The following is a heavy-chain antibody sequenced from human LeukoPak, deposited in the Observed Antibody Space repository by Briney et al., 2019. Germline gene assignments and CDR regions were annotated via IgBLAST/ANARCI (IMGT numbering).Heavy chain of an antibody. CDR1: GFTFSSYG. V-gene: IGHV3-30*18. CDR2: ISYDGSNK. CDR3: AKDMYYYDSSGSSPFDAFDI. D-gene: IGHD3-22*01. J-gene: IGHJ3*02. Sequence: GGSLRLSCAASGFTFSSYGMHWVRQAPGKGLEWVAVISYDGSNKYYADSVKGRFTISRDNSKNTLYLQMNSLRAEDTAVYYCAKDMYYYDSSGSSPFDAFDIWGQGTMVTVSS.